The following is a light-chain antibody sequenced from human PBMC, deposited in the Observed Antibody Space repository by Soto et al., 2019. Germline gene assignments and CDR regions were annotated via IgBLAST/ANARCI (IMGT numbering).Light chain of an antibody. V-gene: IGKV1-5*03. CDR2: SAS. CDR3: XXXXXXSGLT. CDR1: QNIRSW. Sequence: DIQMTQSPSTLSASIGDRVTIXCRASQNIRSWVAWYQQKPGKAPELLIYSASGLESGVPSRFSGSGFGTEFTLTISSLHXXXXXXXXXXXXXXXSGLTFGGGTKVEIK. J-gene: IGKJ4*01.